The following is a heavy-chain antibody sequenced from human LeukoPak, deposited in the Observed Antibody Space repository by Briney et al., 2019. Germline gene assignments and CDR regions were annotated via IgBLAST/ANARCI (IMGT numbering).Heavy chain of an antibody. D-gene: IGHD3-9*01. J-gene: IGHJ4*02. V-gene: IGHV1-8*01. CDR2: MNPNTGDT. CDR3: AKSGYNILSGFYSGDS. CDR1: GYTFTSYD. Sequence: ASVKVSCKASGYTFTSYDINWVRQATGQGLEWMGWMNPNTGDTGYTQNFQGRVTKTRDTSISTAYLELSSLRSEDTAVYYCAKSGYNILSGFYSGDSWGQGTLVTVSS.